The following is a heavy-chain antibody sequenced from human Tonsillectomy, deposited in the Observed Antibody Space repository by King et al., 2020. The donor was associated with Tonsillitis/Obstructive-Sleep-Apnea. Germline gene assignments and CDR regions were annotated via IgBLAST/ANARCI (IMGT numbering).Heavy chain of an antibody. CDR1: GFTFSSYA. Sequence: VQLVESGGGLVQPGGSLRLSCAASGFTFSSYAMSWVRQAPGKGLEWVSGISDSGGSTYHADSVKGRFTISRDNSKNTLYLQMNSLRAEDTAVYYCAKDPLPTYYDFWSGYEYGMDVWGQGTTVTVSS. V-gene: IGHV3-23*04. D-gene: IGHD3-3*01. CDR3: AKDPLPTYYDFWSGYEYGMDV. CDR2: ISDSGGST. J-gene: IGHJ6*02.